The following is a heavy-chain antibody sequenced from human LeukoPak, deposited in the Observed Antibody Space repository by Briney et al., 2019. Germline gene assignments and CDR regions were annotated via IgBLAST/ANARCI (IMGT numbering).Heavy chain of an antibody. V-gene: IGHV3-30*02. CDR3: AKAGVLRFLEWAPPTD. Sequence: GGSLRLSCAASGFTFSSYGMHWVRQAPGKGLEWVAVIWYGGSNKYYADSVKGRFTISRDNSKNTLYLQMNSLRAEDTAVYYCAKAGVLRFLEWAPPTDWGQGTLVTVSS. D-gene: IGHD3-3*01. J-gene: IGHJ4*02. CDR1: GFTFSSYG. CDR2: IWYGGSNK.